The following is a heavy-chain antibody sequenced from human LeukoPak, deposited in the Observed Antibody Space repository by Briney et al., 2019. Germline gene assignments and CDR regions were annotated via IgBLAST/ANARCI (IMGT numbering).Heavy chain of an antibody. CDR2: LYPDATT. Sequence: GGSLRLSCAASGLILGTNYMSWLRQSPGRGLEWVSVLYPDATTYYADSVTGRFTISRDNSRHTLYLQMEILSPDDTAVYFCVRGVPPGIFGPQYYMDVWGEGTTVTVSS. D-gene: IGHD3/OR15-3a*01. V-gene: IGHV3-66*02. CDR3: VRGVPPGIFGPQYYMDV. J-gene: IGHJ6*03. CDR1: GLILGTNY.